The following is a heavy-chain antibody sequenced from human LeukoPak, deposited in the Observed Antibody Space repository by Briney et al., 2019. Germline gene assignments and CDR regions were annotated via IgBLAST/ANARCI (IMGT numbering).Heavy chain of an antibody. V-gene: IGHV4-4*07. Sequence: ASETLSLTCTVSGGSISSYYWSWIRQPAGKGLEWIGRIYISGSGSTNYNPSLKSRVTMSVDTSKNPFSLKLSSVTAADTAVYYCARDKRVAVAGTYIYYYYMDVWGNGTTVTIS. CDR1: GGSISSYY. D-gene: IGHD6-19*01. CDR2: IYISGSGST. CDR3: ARDKRVAVAGTYIYYYYMDV. J-gene: IGHJ6*03.